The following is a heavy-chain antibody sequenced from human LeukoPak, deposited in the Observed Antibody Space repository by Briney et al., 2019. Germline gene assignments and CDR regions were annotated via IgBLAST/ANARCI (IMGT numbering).Heavy chain of an antibody. Sequence: ASVKVSCKASGYTFTHYGISWVRQAPGQGLEWMGWISAYNGNTNYARNLQGRVTVTTDTSTSTAYMELRSLRSDDTAVYYCARDIGVDTDMIIGYWGQGTLVTVSP. CDR3: ARDIGVDTDMIIGY. CDR1: GYTFTHYG. CDR2: ISAYNGNT. J-gene: IGHJ4*02. D-gene: IGHD5-18*01. V-gene: IGHV1-18*01.